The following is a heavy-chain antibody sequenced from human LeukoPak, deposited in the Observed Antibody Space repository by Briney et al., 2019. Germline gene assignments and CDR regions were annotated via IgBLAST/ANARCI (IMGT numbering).Heavy chain of an antibody. CDR1: VYTFTSYA. V-gene: IGHV1-3*01. Sequence: ASVKVSCKASVYTFTSYAMHCVRQTPGQRLEWIVWINAANGNTKYSHKFQGRVTITRDTSASTAYMELSSLRSADTAVYYCARDPCSSTSCYGNWFDPWGQGTLVTVSS. D-gene: IGHD2-2*01. CDR2: INAANGNT. CDR3: ARDPCSSTSCYGNWFDP. J-gene: IGHJ5*02.